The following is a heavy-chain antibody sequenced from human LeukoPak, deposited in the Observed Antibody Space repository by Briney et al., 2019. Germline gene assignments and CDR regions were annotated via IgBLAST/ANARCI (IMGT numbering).Heavy chain of an antibody. Sequence: PSETLSLTCTVSGGSITTFEFDWAWIRQPAGQGFEWIATISSSGKAYYYPSLMSRVTISVDTSKNQFSLDVTSVTAADTGLFYCARFKGGTGFDYWGRGILVIVS. CDR3: ARFKGGTGFDY. V-gene: IGHV4-39*01. CDR1: GGSITTFEFD. J-gene: IGHJ4*02. CDR2: ISSSGKA. D-gene: IGHD1-26*01.